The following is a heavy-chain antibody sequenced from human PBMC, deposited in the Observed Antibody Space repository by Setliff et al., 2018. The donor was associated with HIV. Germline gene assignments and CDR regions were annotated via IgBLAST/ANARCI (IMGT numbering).Heavy chain of an antibody. CDR2: IYQSGTT. CDR3: ARVETTVTSRLDY. D-gene: IGHD4-17*01. Sequence: KPSETLSLTCAVSGFSISSGFFWGWVRQPPGKGLEWIGSIYQSGTTYYNPALKSRVTISVDTSKNQSSLRLTSVTAADTAVYFCARVETTVTSRLDYWGQGTLVTVSS. CDR1: GFSISSGFF. V-gene: IGHV4-38-2*01. J-gene: IGHJ4*02.